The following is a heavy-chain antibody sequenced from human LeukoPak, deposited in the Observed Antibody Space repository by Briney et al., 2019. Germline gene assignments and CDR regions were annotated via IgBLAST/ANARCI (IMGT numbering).Heavy chain of an antibody. V-gene: IGHV1-2*02. CDR2: INPNSGGT. J-gene: IGHJ4*02. Sequence: ASVKVSCKASGYTFTGYYMHWVRQAPGQGLEWMGWINPNSGGTNYAQKFQGRVTMTRDTSISTAYMELSRLRSDDTAVYYCARGRSTGYPYYFEYWGQGTLVTVSS. D-gene: IGHD5-12*01. CDR1: GYTFTGYY. CDR3: ARGRSTGYPYYFEY.